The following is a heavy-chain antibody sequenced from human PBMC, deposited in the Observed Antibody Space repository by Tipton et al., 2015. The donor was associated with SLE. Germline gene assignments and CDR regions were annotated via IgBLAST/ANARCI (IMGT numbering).Heavy chain of an antibody. CDR3: ARDQEMSSGQNRFDP. CDR1: GDSFTCNY. D-gene: IGHD5-24*01. CDR2: MHYSGSA. Sequence: GSLRLSCTVSGDSFTCNYWSWIRQPPGTGLEWIGCMHYSGSAAYNPSLRSRVTMLVDTSKKQNSLKLSSVTGADTAAYYCARDQEMSSGQNRFDPWGQGTLVTVS. J-gene: IGHJ5*02. V-gene: IGHV4-59*01.